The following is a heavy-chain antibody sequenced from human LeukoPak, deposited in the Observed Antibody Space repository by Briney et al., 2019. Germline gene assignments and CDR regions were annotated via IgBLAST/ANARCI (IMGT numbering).Heavy chain of an antibody. CDR2: ISGSGGST. CDR1: GFTFSSYA. D-gene: IGHD4/OR15-4a*01. CDR3: AKDHARILWSYY. Sequence: GGSLRLSCAASGFTFSSYAMTWVRQAPGKGLECVSAISGSGGSTYYADSVKGRFTISRDNSKNTLYLQMNSLRDEDTAVYYCAKDHARILWSYYWGQGTLVTVSS. J-gene: IGHJ4*02. V-gene: IGHV3-23*01.